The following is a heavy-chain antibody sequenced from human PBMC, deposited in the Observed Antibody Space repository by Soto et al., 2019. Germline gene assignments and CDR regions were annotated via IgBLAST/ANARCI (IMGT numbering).Heavy chain of an antibody. CDR1: GFTVSSNY. J-gene: IGHJ6*02. V-gene: IGHV3-53*01. CDR3: ARDITIFGVVAPGGMDV. D-gene: IGHD3-3*01. CDR2: IYSGGST. Sequence: GGSLRLSCAASGFTVSSNYMSWVRQAPGKGLEWVSVIYSGGSTYYADSVKGRFTISRDNSKNTLYLQMNSLRAEDTAVYYCARDITIFGVVAPGGMDVWGQGTTVTV.